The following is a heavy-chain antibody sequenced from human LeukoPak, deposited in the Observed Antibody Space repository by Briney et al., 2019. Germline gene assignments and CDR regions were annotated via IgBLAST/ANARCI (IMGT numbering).Heavy chain of an antibody. Sequence: GASVKVSSKASGYTFTSYGISWVRQAPGQGLEWMGWISAFNSITNYAQNLQGKVTMTSDTSTGTAYMELRSLSSDDTAVYYWARDWLSITMVRGVALGWLDPWGRGTLVTVSS. D-gene: IGHD3-10*01. J-gene: IGHJ5*02. V-gene: IGHV1-18*01. CDR3: ARDWLSITMVRGVALGWLDP. CDR2: ISAFNSIT. CDR1: GYTFTSYG.